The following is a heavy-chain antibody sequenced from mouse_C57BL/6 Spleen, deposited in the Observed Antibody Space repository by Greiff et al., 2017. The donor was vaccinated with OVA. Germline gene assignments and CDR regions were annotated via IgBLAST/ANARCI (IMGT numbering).Heavy chain of an antibody. CDR1: GFTFNTYA. CDR3: VSDLDYYGSSYGFAY. CDR2: LRSKSSNYAT. Sequence: EVQRVESGGGLVQPKGSLKLSCAASGFTFNTYAMHWVRQAPGKGLEWVARLRSKSSNYATYYADSVKDRFTISRDDSQSMLYLQMNNLKTEDTAMYYCVSDLDYYGSSYGFAYWGQGTLVTVSA. J-gene: IGHJ3*01. D-gene: IGHD1-1*01. V-gene: IGHV10-3*01.